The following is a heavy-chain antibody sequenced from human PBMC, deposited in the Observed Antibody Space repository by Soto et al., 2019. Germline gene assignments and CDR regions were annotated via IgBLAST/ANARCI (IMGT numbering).Heavy chain of an antibody. CDR1: GGSISSGGYY. V-gene: IGHV4-31*03. J-gene: IGHJ4*02. Sequence: SETLSLTCTVSGGSISSGGYYWSWIRQHPGKGLEWIGYIYYSGSTYYNPSLKSRVTISVDTSKNQFSLKLSSVTAADTAVYYCARDKNGVWRFDYWGQGTLVTVSS. D-gene: IGHD2-8*01. CDR3: ARDKNGVWRFDY. CDR2: IYYSGST.